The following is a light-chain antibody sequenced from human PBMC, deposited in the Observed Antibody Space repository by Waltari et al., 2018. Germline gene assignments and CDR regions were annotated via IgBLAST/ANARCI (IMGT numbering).Light chain of an antibody. J-gene: IGKJ4*01. Sequence: EIVMTQSPATLSVSPGERATLSCRASESVSGSLAWYQQRPGQAPRLLIYGASTRATGTPAKFSGSGFGTEFPLTISSLQSEDFAGYYCQQYSKWPPLTFGGGTKVEIK. CDR3: QQYSKWPPLT. V-gene: IGKV3-15*01. CDR2: GAS. CDR1: ESVSGS.